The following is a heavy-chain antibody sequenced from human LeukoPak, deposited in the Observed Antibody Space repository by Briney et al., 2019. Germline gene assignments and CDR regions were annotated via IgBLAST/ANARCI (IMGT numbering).Heavy chain of an antibody. CDR2: IYSGGST. CDR3: ARDRMDGYCYYYGMDV. CDR1: GFTVSSNY. V-gene: IGHV3-66*01. Sequence: GGSLRLSCAASGFTVSSNYMSWVRQAPGKGLEWASVIYSGGSTYYADSVKGRFTISRDNSKNTLYLQMNSLRAEDTAVYYCARDRMDGYCYYYGMDVWGQGTTVTVSS. J-gene: IGHJ6*02. D-gene: IGHD2-2*03.